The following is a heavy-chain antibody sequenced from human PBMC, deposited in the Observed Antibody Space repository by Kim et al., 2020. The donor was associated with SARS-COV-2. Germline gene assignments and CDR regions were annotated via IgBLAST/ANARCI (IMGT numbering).Heavy chain of an antibody. CDR3: ARGPNDFTSLLKRFYGMDV. Sequence: GGSLRLSCAASGFTFSSYSMNWVRQAPGKGLEWVSYISSSSSTIYYADSVKGRFTISRDNAKNSLYLQMNSLRDEDTAVYYCARGPNDFTSLLKRFYGMDVWGQGTTVTVSS. J-gene: IGHJ6*02. D-gene: IGHD2-2*01. CDR2: ISSSSSTI. V-gene: IGHV3-48*02. CDR1: GFTFSSYS.